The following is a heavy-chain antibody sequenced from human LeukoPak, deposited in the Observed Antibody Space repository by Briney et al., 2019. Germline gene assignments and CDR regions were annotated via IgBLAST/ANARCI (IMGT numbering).Heavy chain of an antibody. J-gene: IGHJ4*02. CDR2: IYYSGST. D-gene: IGHD3-16*02. CDR1: GGSISSGGYY. CDR3: ARSGLGDYVWGSYRQEHDYFDY. V-gene: IGHV4-31*03. Sequence: SETLSLTCTVSGGSISSGGYYWSWIRQHPGKGPERIGYIYYSGSTYYNPSLKSRVTISVDTSKNQFSLKLSSVTAADTAVYYCARSGLGDYVWGSYRQEHDYFDYWGQGTLVTVSS.